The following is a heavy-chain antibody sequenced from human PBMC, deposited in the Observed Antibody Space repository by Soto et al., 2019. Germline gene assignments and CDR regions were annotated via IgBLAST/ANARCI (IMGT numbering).Heavy chain of an antibody. CDR1: GYTFTSYG. Sequence: ASVKVSCKASGYTFTSYGISWVRQAPGQGLEWMGWISAYNGNTNYAQKLQGRVTMTTDTSTSTAHMELRSLRSDDTAVYYCARDIAAAGTRNYFYYYYGMDVWGQGTTVTVSS. V-gene: IGHV1-18*01. CDR2: ISAYNGNT. CDR3: ARDIAAAGTRNYFYYYYGMDV. D-gene: IGHD6-13*01. J-gene: IGHJ6*02.